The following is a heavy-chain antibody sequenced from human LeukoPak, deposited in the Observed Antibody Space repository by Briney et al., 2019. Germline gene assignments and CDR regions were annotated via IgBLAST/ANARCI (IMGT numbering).Heavy chain of an antibody. CDR2: IYHSGST. CDR1: GGSISSNTW. Sequence: SETLSLTCAVSGGSISSNTWWSWVRQPPGKGLEWIGEIYHSGSTNYNPSLKSRVTISVDKSMNQFSLKLSSVTAADAAVYYCASRMYMTVGNSAFDIWGQGTMVTVS. J-gene: IGHJ3*02. V-gene: IGHV4-4*02. CDR3: ASRMYMTVGNSAFDI. D-gene: IGHD3-22*01.